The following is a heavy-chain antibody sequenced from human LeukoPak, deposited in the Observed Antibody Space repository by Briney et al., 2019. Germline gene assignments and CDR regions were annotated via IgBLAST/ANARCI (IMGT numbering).Heavy chain of an antibody. CDR3: TTDPTVTRDY. J-gene: IGHJ4*02. Sequence: GGSLRLFCAASGFTFSNYAMSWVRQAPGKGLEWVGRIKSKTDGGTTDYAAPVKGRFTISRDDSKNTLYLQMNSLKTEDTAVYYCTTDPTVTRDYWGQGTLVTVSS. D-gene: IGHD4-17*01. CDR1: GFTFSNYA. CDR2: IKSKTDGGTT. V-gene: IGHV3-15*01.